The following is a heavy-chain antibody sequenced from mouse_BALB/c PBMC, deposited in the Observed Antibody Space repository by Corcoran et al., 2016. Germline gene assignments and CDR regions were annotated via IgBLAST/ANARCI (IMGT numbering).Heavy chain of an antibody. Sequence: VLLQQSGPELVKPGASVKISCKASGYTFTDYNMDWVKRSHGKSLEWIGDIIPNSGGSFYNQKFKGKATLTVDKSSTTAYMELRSLTSEDTAVYYCARRVTGTGFAYWGQGTLVTVSA. CDR2: IIPNSGGS. CDR1: GYTFTDYN. J-gene: IGHJ3*01. D-gene: IGHD4-1*01. V-gene: IGHV1-18*01. CDR3: ARRVTGTGFAY.